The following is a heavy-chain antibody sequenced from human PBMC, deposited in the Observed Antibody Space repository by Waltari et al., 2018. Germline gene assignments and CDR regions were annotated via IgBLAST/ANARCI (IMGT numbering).Heavy chain of an antibody. J-gene: IGHJ4*02. V-gene: IGHV4-4*02. CDR1: GDPLHYW. CDR2: VLGSGRT. CDR3: ARDRGRGLYLDT. Sequence: QLQLQESGPGLVKPSGTLSLLCAVPGDPLHYWWSWVRQPPGKGLEWIGQVLGSGRTNYNPSFASRVTISLDTSTHQFALKMTSATAADTALYYCARDRGRGLYLDTWGQGILVTVSP. D-gene: IGHD2-15*01.